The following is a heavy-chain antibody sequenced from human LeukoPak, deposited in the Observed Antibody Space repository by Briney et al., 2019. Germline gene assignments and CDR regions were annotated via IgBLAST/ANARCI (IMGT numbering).Heavy chain of an antibody. V-gene: IGHV1-2*02. CDR2: INPNSGGT. J-gene: IGHJ1*01. Sequence: ASVKVTCKASGYTFTGYYMHWVRQAPGQGLEWMGWINPNSGGTNYAQKFQGRVTMTRDPSISTAYMELSRLRSDDTAVYYCARDRYCSSTSCYTTAYFQHWGQGTLVTVSS. CDR1: GYTFTGYY. CDR3: ARDRYCSSTSCYTTAYFQH. D-gene: IGHD2-2*01.